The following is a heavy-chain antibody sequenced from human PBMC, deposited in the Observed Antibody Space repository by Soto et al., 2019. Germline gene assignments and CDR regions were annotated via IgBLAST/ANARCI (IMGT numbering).Heavy chain of an antibody. D-gene: IGHD2-8*01. Sequence: EVQLVESGGGLVKPGGSLRLSCAASGFTFTNYNMNWVRQAPGKGLEWVSFISSSSSDIYYADSVKGRFTISIDNAKNSLYLQMNSQRAEDTAIYYCARDNGRGSSTSYYFDYWGQGTLVTVSS. V-gene: IGHV3-21*01. J-gene: IGHJ4*02. CDR1: GFTFTNYN. CDR2: ISSSSSDI. CDR3: ARDNGRGSSTSYYFDY.